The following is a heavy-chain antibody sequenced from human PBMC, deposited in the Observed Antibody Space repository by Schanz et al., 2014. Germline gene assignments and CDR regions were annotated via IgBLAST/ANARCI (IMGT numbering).Heavy chain of an antibody. CDR3: AATTILAD. J-gene: IGHJ4*02. CDR1: GFTFSSYG. D-gene: IGHD3-3*01. Sequence: QVHLVESGGGVVQPGRFLRLSCAASGFTFSSYGMHWVRQAPGKGLEWVAIISLDGSNQYYADSVKGRFTISRDNSKNTLYLQIPPLRAEDTAVYYCAATTILADWGQGTLVAVSS. V-gene: IGHV3-30*03. CDR2: ISLDGSNQ.